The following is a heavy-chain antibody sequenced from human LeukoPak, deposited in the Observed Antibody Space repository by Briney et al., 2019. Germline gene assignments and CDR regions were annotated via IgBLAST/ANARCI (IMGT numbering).Heavy chain of an antibody. CDR1: GGSISSGDYY. J-gene: IGHJ3*02. CDR2: IYYSGST. Sequence: PSQTLSLTCTVSGGSISSGDYYWSWLRQPPGKGLEWIGYIYYSGSTYYNPSLKSRVTISVDTSKNQFSLKLRSVTAADTAVYYGARGKRVVVVIAIMSAFDIWGQGTMVTVSS. CDR3: ARGKRVVVVIAIMSAFDI. D-gene: IGHD2-21*01. V-gene: IGHV4-30-4*08.